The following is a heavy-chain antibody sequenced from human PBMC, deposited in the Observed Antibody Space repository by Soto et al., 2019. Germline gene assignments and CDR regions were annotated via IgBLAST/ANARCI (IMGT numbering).Heavy chain of an antibody. CDR3: ARVRAELPNYYYYYYMDV. D-gene: IGHD2-15*01. Sequence: GGSLRLSCAASGFTFSDHYMDWVRQAPGKGLEWVGRTRNKANSYTTEYAASVKGRFTISRDDSKNSLYLQMNSLKTDDTAVYYCARVRAELPNYYYYYYMDVWGKGTTVTVSS. V-gene: IGHV3-72*01. CDR2: TRNKANSYTT. J-gene: IGHJ6*03. CDR1: GFTFSDHY.